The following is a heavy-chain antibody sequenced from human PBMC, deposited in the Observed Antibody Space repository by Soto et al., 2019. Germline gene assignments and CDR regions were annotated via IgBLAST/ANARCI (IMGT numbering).Heavy chain of an antibody. CDR3: ARDGRGLGNYYYYGMDV. CDR1: GFTFSSYG. Sequence: GGSLRLSCGASGFTFSSYGMHWVRQAPGKGLEWVAVIWYDGSNKYYADSVKGRFTISRDNSKNTLYLQMNSLRAEDTAVYYCARDGRGLGNYYYYGMDVWGQGTTVTVSS. D-gene: IGHD6-19*01. CDR2: IWYDGSNK. V-gene: IGHV3-33*01. J-gene: IGHJ6*02.